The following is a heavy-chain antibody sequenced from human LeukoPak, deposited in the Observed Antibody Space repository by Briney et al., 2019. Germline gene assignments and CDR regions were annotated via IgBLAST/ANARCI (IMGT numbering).Heavy chain of an antibody. J-gene: IGHJ4*02. V-gene: IGHV3-30*03. CDR2: IGYDGVNK. Sequence: GGSLRLSCAASGFTVSSNYMSWVRQAPGKGLEWVAVIGYDGVNKFYTDSVKGRFTISRDDSKSTLYLQMDSLRAEDTAVYYCARDFLRGAPDYFDLWGQGTLVTVSS. CDR1: GFTVSSNY. CDR3: ARDFLRGAPDYFDL. D-gene: IGHD3-10*01.